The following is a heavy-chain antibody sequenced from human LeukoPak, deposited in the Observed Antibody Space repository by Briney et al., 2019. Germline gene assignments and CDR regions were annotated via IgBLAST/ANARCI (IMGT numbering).Heavy chain of an antibody. Sequence: PSETLSLTCTVSGGSIRSYYWSWIRQPPGKGLEWIGHNYYSRSTNYNPSLKSRVTISVDTSKNQFSLKLSSVTAADTAVYYCARSQPAVGYCSGGSCYTTFDYWGQGTLVTVSS. V-gene: IGHV4-59*01. J-gene: IGHJ4*02. CDR2: NYYSRST. CDR3: ARSQPAVGYCSGGSCYTTFDY. CDR1: GGSIRSYY. D-gene: IGHD2-15*01.